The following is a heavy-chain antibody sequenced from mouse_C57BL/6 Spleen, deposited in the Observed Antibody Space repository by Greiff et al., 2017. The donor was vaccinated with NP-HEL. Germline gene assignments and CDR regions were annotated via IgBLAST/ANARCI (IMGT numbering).Heavy chain of an antibody. J-gene: IGHJ4*01. CDR1: GFTFSSYG. CDR2: ISSGGSYT. D-gene: IGHD3-2*02. V-gene: IGHV5-6*01. CDR3: ARHGDSSGLYYAMDY. Sequence: EVQLVESGGDLVKPGGSLKLSCAASGFTFSSYGMSWVRQTPDKRLEWVATISSGGSYTYYPDSVKGRFTISRDNAKNTLYLQMSSLKSEDTAMYYCARHGDSSGLYYAMDYWGQGTSVTVSS.